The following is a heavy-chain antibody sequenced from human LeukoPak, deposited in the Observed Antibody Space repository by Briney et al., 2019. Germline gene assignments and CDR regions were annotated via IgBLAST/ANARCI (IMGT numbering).Heavy chain of an antibody. CDR1: GFTFSSYS. CDR3: ARWRGYYDSSGYYSGDY. Sequence: GGSLRLSCAASGFTFSSYSMNWVRQAPGKGLEWVSSISSSSYIYYADSVKGRFTISRDNAKNSLYLQMNSLRAEDTAVYYCARWRGYYDSSGYYSGDYWGQGTLVTVSS. J-gene: IGHJ4*02. D-gene: IGHD3-22*01. V-gene: IGHV3-21*01. CDR2: ISSSSYI.